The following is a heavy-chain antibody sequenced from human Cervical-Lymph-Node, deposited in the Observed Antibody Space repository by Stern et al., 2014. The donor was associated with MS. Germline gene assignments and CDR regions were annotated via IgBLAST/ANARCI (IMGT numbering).Heavy chain of an antibody. V-gene: IGHV4-59*13. J-gene: IGHJ4*02. CDR2: VFFSGTT. Sequence: QVQLQESGPGLVKPSETLSLTCNVSGGSISGYYWTWIRQSPGRGLEWLWSVFFSGTTKYNPSLKSRVAISVDTFKNQFPLKLKSLTASDTAVYYRSRDASSPFHESGSSFDYLGQGTLVTVSS. CDR1: GGSISGYY. CDR3: SRDASSPFHESGSSFDY. D-gene: IGHD3-10*01.